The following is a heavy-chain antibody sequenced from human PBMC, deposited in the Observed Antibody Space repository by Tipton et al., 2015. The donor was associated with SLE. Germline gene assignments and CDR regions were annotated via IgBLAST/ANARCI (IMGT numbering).Heavy chain of an antibody. V-gene: IGHV4-59*01. CDR1: GGSISSYY. CDR3: ARTIAEQVAGFYYSYYMDV. J-gene: IGHJ6*03. D-gene: IGHD1/OR15-1a*01. Sequence: TLSLTCTVSGGSISSYYWSWIRQPPGKGLEWIGYIYYSGSTNYNPSLKSRVTISVDTSKNQFSLKLSSVTAADTAVYYCARTIAEQVAGFYYSYYMDVWGKGTTVTVSS. CDR2: IYYSGST.